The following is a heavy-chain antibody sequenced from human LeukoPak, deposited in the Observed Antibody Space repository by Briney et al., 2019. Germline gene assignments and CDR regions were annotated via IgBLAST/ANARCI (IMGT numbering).Heavy chain of an antibody. CDR2: INPNSGGT. V-gene: IGHV1-2*04. CDR3: ARERIAAAGGFYYYYYGMDV. D-gene: IGHD6-13*01. J-gene: IGHJ6*02. Sequence: ASVKVSCKASGYTFTGYYMHWVRQAPGQGLEWMGWINPNSGGTNYAQKFQGWVTMTRDTSISTAYMELGRLRSDDTAVYYCARERIAAAGGFYYYYYGMDVWGQGTTVTVSS. CDR1: GYTFTGYY.